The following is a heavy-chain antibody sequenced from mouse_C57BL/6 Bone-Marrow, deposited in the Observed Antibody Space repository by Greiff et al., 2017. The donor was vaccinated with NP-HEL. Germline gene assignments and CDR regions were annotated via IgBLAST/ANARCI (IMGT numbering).Heavy chain of an antibody. D-gene: IGHD1-1*01. Sequence: QVQLQQSGPGLVQPSQSLSITCTVSGFSFTSYGVHWVRQSPGKGLEWLGLIWSGGSTDYNAAFLSRLSISKDNSKSQVFFKMNSLRADDTAIYYWARNSPLVYYGSPYWYFDVWGTGTTVTVSS. CDR3: ARNSPLVYYGSPYWYFDV. CDR1: GFSFTSYG. J-gene: IGHJ1*03. V-gene: IGHV2-2*01. CDR2: IWSGGST.